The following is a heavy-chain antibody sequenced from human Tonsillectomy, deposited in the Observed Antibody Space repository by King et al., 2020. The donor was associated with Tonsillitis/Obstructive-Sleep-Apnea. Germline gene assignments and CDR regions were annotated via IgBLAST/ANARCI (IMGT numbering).Heavy chain of an antibody. Sequence: VQLVQSGAEVKKPGASVKVSCKASGYTFTGYYMHWVRQAPGQGLEWMGRINPNSGGTNYAQKFQGRVTMTRDTSISIAYMELSRLRSDDTAVYYCARDYYDFWSGYSDPRFDPWGQGTLVTVSS. CDR3: ARDYYDFWSGYSDPRFDP. D-gene: IGHD3-3*01. V-gene: IGHV1-2*06. CDR2: INPNSGGT. CDR1: GYTFTGYY. J-gene: IGHJ5*02.